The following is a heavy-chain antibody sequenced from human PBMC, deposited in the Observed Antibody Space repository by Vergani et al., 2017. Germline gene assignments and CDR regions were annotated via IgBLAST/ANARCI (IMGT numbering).Heavy chain of an antibody. D-gene: IGHD3-10*01. CDR1: GGSFSGYY. J-gene: IGHJ5*02. Sequence: QVQLQQWGAGLLKPSETLSLTCAVYGGSFSGYYWSWIRQPPGKGLEWIGYIYYSGSTNYNPSLKSRVTISVDTSKNQFSLKLSSVTAADTAVYYCARENMVRGVIGNWFDPWGQGTLVTVSS. V-gene: IGHV4-34*11. CDR2: IYYSGST. CDR3: ARENMVRGVIGNWFDP.